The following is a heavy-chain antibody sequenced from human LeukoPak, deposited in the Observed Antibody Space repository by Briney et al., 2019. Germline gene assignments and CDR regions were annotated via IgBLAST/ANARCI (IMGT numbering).Heavy chain of an antibody. D-gene: IGHD4-17*01. CDR3: AKDLYGDYVPLFDY. CDR2: ISTSGSTI. J-gene: IGHJ4*02. CDR1: GFTFSSYE. Sequence: GGSLRLSCAASGFTFSSYEMNWVRQAPGKGLEWVSYISTSGSTIYYADSVKGRFTISRDNAKNSLYLQMNSLRAEDTAVYYCAKDLYGDYVPLFDYWGQGTLVTVSS. V-gene: IGHV3-48*03.